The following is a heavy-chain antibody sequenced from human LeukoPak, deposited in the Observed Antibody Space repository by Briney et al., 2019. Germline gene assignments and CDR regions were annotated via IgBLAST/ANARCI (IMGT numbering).Heavy chain of an antibody. CDR2: ISSSSSYI. CDR3: AKDASYGGNSAPFDY. V-gene: IGHV3-21*04. D-gene: IGHD4-23*01. J-gene: IGHJ4*02. Sequence: GGSLRLSCAASEFTFSSYTMNWVRQAPGKGLEWVSSISSSSSYIYYADSMKGRFTISRDNAKNSLYLQMNSLRAKDMALYYCAKDASYGGNSAPFDYWGQGTLVTVSS. CDR1: EFTFSSYT.